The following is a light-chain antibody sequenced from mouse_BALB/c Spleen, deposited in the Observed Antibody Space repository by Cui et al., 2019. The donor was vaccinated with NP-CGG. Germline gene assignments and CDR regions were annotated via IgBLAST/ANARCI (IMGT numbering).Light chain of an antibody. CDR1: NGAVTTSNY. CDR3: ALWYSNHWV. V-gene: IGLV1*01. CDR2: GTN. Sequence: QAVVTQESALTTSPGETVTLTCRPSNGAVTTSNYANWVQEKPDHLFTGLIGGTNNRAPGVPARFSGSLIGDKAALTITGAQTEDEAIYFCALWYSNHWVFGGGTKLTVL. J-gene: IGLJ1*01.